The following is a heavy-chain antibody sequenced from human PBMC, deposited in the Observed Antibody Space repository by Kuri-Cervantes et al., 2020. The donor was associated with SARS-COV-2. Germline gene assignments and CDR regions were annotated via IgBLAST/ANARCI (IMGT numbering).Heavy chain of an antibody. D-gene: IGHD3-16*01. V-gene: IGHV4-34*01. CDR3: ARATRGRDSHGLDYYGMDV. CDR1: GGSFSGYY. J-gene: IGHJ6*01. Sequence: SQTLSLTCAVYGGSFSGYYWSWIRQPPGKGLEWIGEINHSGSTNYNPSLKSRVTISVDTSKNQFSLKLSSVTAADTAVYYCARATRGRDSHGLDYYGMDVWGQGNTVNFAS. CDR2: INHSGST.